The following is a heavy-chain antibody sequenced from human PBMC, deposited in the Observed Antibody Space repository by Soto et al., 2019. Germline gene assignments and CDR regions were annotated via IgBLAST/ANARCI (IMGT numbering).Heavy chain of an antibody. Sequence: QVQLVQSGAEVKKPGASVKVSCKASGYTFTSYGISWVRQAPGQGLEWMGWISAYNGNTNYEQKLQGRVTMTTDTSTSTAYMELRSLRSDDTAVYYCARDRQYSSSSGRGWFDPWGQGTLVTVSS. J-gene: IGHJ5*02. V-gene: IGHV1-18*01. CDR1: GYTFTSYG. CDR3: ARDRQYSSSSGRGWFDP. CDR2: ISAYNGNT. D-gene: IGHD6-6*01.